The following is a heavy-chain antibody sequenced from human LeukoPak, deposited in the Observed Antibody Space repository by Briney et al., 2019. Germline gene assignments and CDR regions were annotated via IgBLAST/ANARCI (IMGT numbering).Heavy chain of an antibody. CDR1: GFMFDDYT. CDR2: INWDGGST. CDR3: AKGDVDSPMNFYH. V-gene: IGHV3-43*01. D-gene: IGHD5-18*01. J-gene: IGHJ4*02. Sequence: PGGSLRLSCAASGFMFDDYTMHWVRQAPGKGLEWVSLINWDGGSTYYAGSVKGRFTISRDNSKNSLYLQMNSLRTEDTALNYCAKGDVDSPMNFYHWGQGTLVTVSS.